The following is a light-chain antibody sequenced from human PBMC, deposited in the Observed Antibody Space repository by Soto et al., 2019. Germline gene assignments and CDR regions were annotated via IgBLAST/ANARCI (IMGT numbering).Light chain of an antibody. CDR2: DAS. V-gene: IGKV3-11*01. J-gene: IGKJ4*01. CDR3: QQRSNWPLT. Sequence: EIVLTQSAATLSLSPGERATLSCRASQSINSYLGWYQQKPGQAPRLLIYDASNRAAGIPARFSGSGSGTDFTLTISSLEPEDFAVYYCQQRSNWPLTFGGGTKVEIK. CDR1: QSINSY.